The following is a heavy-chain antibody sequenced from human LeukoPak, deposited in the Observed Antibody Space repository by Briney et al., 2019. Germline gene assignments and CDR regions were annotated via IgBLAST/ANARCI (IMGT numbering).Heavy chain of an antibody. Sequence: PGGPLRLSCAASGFTFSSYSMNWVRQAPGKGLEWVSSISSSSYIYYADSVKGRFTISRDNAKNSLYLQMNSLRAEDTAVYYCARDADNCGGDCYPRFDYWGQGTLVTVSS. J-gene: IGHJ4*02. CDR1: GFTFSSYS. D-gene: IGHD2-21*02. V-gene: IGHV3-21*01. CDR3: ARDADNCGGDCYPRFDY. CDR2: ISSSSYI.